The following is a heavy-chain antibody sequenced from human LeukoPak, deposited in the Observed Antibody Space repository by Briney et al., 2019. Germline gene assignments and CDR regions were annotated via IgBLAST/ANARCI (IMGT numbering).Heavy chain of an antibody. V-gene: IGHV4-39*07. CDR1: GGSISSSSYY. CDR3: ARGRNDYVWGSYRYSVYFDY. CDR2: INHSGST. D-gene: IGHD3-16*02. J-gene: IGHJ4*02. Sequence: SETLSLTCTVSGGSISSSSYYWSWIRQPPGKGLEWIGEINHSGSTNYNPSLKSRVTISVDTSKNQFSLKLSSVTAADTAVYYCARGRNDYVWGSYRYSVYFDYWGQGTLVTVSS.